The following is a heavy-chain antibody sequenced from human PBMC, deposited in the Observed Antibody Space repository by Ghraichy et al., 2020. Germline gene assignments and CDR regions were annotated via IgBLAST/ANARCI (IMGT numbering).Heavy chain of an antibody. CDR2: IKQDGSEK. CDR3: ARDGNADSSSWYYYYYGMDV. V-gene: IGHV3-7*01. CDR1: GFTFSSYW. J-gene: IGHJ6*02. D-gene: IGHD6-13*01. Sequence: GGSLRLSCAASGFTFSSYWMSWVRQAPGKGLEWVANIKQDGSEKYYVDSVKGRFTISRDNAKNSLYLQMNSLRAEDTAVYYCARDGNADSSSWYYYYYGMDVWGQGTTVTVSS.